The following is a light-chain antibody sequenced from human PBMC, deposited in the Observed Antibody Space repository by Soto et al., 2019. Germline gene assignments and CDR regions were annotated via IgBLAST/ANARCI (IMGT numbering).Light chain of an antibody. CDR3: QQRSNWPLT. V-gene: IGKV3-11*01. CDR1: QTVSSY. J-gene: IGKJ4*01. CDR2: DAS. Sequence: EIVLTQSPATLSLSPGEIATLSCRASQTVSSYLAWYQQKPGQAPRLLIYDASNRATGIPARFSGSGSGTDFTLTISSLGPEDFAVYYCQQRSNWPLTFGGGTKVEIK.